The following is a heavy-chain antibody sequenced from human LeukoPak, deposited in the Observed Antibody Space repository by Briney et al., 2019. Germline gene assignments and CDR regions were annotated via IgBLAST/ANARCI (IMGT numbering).Heavy chain of an antibody. CDR1: GYSFTCYW. CDR2: IYPGDSDT. J-gene: IGHJ4*02. Sequence: GESLKISWNGSGYSFTCYWNGWVRQMSGKGLEWMGIIYPGDSDTRYSPSFQGQVTISADKSLSTAYLQWSSLKASDTAMYYCARGSGSYHTAYMNWGQGSPVTVSS. V-gene: IGHV5-51*01. D-gene: IGHD1-26*01. CDR3: ARGSGSYHTAYMN.